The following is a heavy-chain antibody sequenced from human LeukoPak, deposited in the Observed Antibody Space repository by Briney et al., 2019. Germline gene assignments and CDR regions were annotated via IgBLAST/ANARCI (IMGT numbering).Heavy chain of an antibody. Sequence: GGSLRLSCAASGFTFSSYSMNWVRQAPGKGLEWVSSISSSSSYIYYADSVKGRFTISRDNAKNSLYLQMNSLRAEDTAVYYCARVLSSGWYHFMAYWGQGTLVTVSS. CDR1: GFTFSSYS. D-gene: IGHD6-19*01. CDR2: ISSSSSYI. J-gene: IGHJ4*02. V-gene: IGHV3-21*01. CDR3: ARVLSSGWYHFMAY.